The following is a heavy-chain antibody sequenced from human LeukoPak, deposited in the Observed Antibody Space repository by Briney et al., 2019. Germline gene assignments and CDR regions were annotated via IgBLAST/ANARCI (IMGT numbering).Heavy chain of an antibody. D-gene: IGHD3-10*01. J-gene: IGHJ6*02. CDR2: MNPDSGNI. Sequence: ASVKVSCKASGYTFSKYDINWVRQATGQGLEWMGWMNPDSGNIGYAQKFQGRVTLTRDTSISTAYMELSSLTSEDTAVYYCARGPILVRGVIMADSVGGLDVWGQGTTVTVSS. V-gene: IGHV1-8*01. CDR1: GYTFSKYD. CDR3: ARGPILVRGVIMADSVGGLDV.